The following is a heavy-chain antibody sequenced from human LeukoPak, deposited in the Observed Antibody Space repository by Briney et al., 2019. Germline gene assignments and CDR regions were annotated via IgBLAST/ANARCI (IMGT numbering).Heavy chain of an antibody. J-gene: IGHJ5*02. D-gene: IGHD2-2*01. Sequence: VASVEVSCKASGYTFTSYDINWVRQATGQGLEWMGWMNPNSGNTGYAQKFQGRVTMTRSTSISTAYMELSSLRSEDTAVYYCARGPALYCSSTSCSAGSAFDPWGRGTLVTVP. CDR2: MNPNSGNT. CDR1: GYTFTSYD. CDR3: ARGPALYCSSTSCSAGSAFDP. V-gene: IGHV1-8*01.